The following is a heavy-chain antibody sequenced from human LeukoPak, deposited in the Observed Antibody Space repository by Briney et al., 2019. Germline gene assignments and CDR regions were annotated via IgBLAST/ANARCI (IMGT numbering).Heavy chain of an antibody. CDR3: AKDADNDGDY. CDR2: ISYDGSNK. V-gene: IGHV3-30-3*01. D-gene: IGHD1-1*01. CDR1: GFTFSSYA. Sequence: GGSLRLSCAASGFTFSSYAMHWVRQAPGKGLEWVAVISYDGSNKYYADSVKGRFTVSRDNSKKTLYLQMNSLRGEDTAVYYCAKDADNDGDYWGQGTLVTVSS. J-gene: IGHJ4*02.